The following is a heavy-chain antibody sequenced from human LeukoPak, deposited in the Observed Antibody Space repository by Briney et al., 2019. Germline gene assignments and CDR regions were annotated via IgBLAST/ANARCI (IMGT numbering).Heavy chain of an antibody. CDR1: GYSISSGYY. Sequence: PSETLSLTCAVSGYSISSGYYWGWIRQPPGKGLEWIGSIYHSGSTYYNPSLKSRVTISVDTSKNQFSLKLSSVTAADTAVYYCASPYNWNDVDAFDIWGQGTMVTVSS. D-gene: IGHD1-20*01. CDR2: IYHSGST. J-gene: IGHJ3*02. CDR3: ASPYNWNDVDAFDI. V-gene: IGHV4-38-2*01.